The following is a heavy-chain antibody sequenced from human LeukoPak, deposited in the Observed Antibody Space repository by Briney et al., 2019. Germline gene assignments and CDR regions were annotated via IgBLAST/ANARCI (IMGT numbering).Heavy chain of an antibody. J-gene: IGHJ4*02. V-gene: IGHV3-9*01. D-gene: IGHD3-22*01. CDR1: GFTFDDYA. Sequence: GGSLRLSCAASGFTFDDYAMHWVRQAPGKGLEWVSGISWNSGSIGYADSVKGRFTISRDNAKNSLYLQMNSLRAEDTALYYCAKGVYYDSSVPAIWGQGTLVTVSS. CDR3: AKGVYYDSSVPAI. CDR2: ISWNSGSI.